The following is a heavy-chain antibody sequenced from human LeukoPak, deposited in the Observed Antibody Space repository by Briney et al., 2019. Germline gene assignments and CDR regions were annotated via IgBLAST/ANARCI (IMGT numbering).Heavy chain of an antibody. CDR3: ARHGYYYDSSGYWVFDY. D-gene: IGHD3-22*01. J-gene: IGHJ4*02. V-gene: IGHV4-59*08. CDR1: GGSISSYY. CDR2: IYYSGST. Sequence: SETLSLTCTVSGGSISSYYWSWIRQPPGKGLEWIGYIYYSGSTNYNPSLKSRVTISVDTPKNQFSLKLSSVTAADTAVYYCARHGYYYDSSGYWVFDYWGQGTLVTVSS.